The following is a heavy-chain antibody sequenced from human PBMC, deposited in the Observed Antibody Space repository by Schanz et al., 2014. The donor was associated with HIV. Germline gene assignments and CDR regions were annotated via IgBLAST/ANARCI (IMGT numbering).Heavy chain of an antibody. CDR3: ARDSPVAAGTLDY. V-gene: IGHV1-69*01. J-gene: IGHJ4*02. Sequence: QVQLVQSGAEVKKPGSSVKVSCKASGGTFSSYAISWVRQAPGQGLEWMGVINIMLGKTNYAQKFQGRVSMTADQSTSTAYMELSSLRSEDTAVYYCARDSPVAAGTLDYWGQGTLVTVSS. CDR1: GGTFSSYA. CDR2: INIMLGKT. D-gene: IGHD6-13*01.